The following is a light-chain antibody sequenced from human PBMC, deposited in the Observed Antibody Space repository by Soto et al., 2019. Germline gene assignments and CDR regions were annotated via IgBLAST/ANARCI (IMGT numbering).Light chain of an antibody. CDR1: QSVSSSY. J-gene: IGKJ4*01. Sequence: EIVLTQSPGTLSLSPGERATLSCRASQSVSSSYLAWYQQKPGQAPRLLIYGASSRATGIPDRFSGSGSGPDFTLTISRLEPEDFAAYYCQQYGSSPPLTFGGGTKVEIK. V-gene: IGKV3-20*01. CDR2: GAS. CDR3: QQYGSSPPLT.